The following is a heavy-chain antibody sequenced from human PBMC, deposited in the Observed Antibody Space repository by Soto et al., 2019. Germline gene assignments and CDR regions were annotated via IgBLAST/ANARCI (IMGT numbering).Heavy chain of an antibody. Sequence: QVQLVQSGAEVKKPGASVKVSCKASGYTFTSYYMHWVRQAPGQGLEWMGIINPSGGSTSYAQKFQGRVTMTRHTSTSTVYMELSSLRSEDTAVYYCAIDSEGDGPLDYWGQGTLVTVSS. D-gene: IGHD1-26*01. J-gene: IGHJ4*02. CDR1: GYTFTSYY. V-gene: IGHV1-46*01. CDR3: AIDSEGDGPLDY. CDR2: INPSGGST.